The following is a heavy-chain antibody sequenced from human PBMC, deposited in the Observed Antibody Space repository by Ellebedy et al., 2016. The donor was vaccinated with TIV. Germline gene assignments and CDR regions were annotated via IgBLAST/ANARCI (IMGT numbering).Heavy chain of an antibody. CDR2: LYYSGNS. J-gene: IGHJ4*02. Sequence: MPSETLSLTCTVSGGSIRHYYWTWIRQPPGKGLEWMGSLYYSGNSNYNPSLKSRVTISVDTSKNQFSLKLSSVTAADTAFYYCARLAKLDSGYAFDYWGQGTLVTVSS. CDR1: GGSIRHYY. CDR3: ARLAKLDSGYAFDY. D-gene: IGHD2-8*01. V-gene: IGHV4-59*01.